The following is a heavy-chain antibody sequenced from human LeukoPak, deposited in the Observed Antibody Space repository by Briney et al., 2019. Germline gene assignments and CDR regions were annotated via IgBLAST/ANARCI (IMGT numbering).Heavy chain of an antibody. V-gene: IGHV1-18*01. CDR2: ISAYNGNT. J-gene: IGHJ4*02. CDR1: GYSFTSYG. D-gene: IGHD6-19*01. Sequence: ASVKVSCKTSGYSFTSYGISWVRRAPGQGPEWMGWISAYNGNTNYAQKLQGRVTMTTDTSTSTVYMELRSLRSDDTAVYYCARVIAVAGTHVASVYWGQGTLVTVSS. CDR3: ARVIAVAGTHVASVY.